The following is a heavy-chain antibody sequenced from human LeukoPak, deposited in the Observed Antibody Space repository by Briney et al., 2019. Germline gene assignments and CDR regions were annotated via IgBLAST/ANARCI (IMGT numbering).Heavy chain of an antibody. J-gene: IGHJ4*02. D-gene: IGHD3-22*01. CDR2: ISACNGNT. CDR1: GYTFTSYG. Sequence: ASVKVSCKASGYTFTSYGISWVRQAPGQGLEWMGWISACNGNTNYAQKLQGRVTMTTDTSTSTAYLELRSLRSDDTAVYYCARDVRGVSGYYPYYFDYWGQGTLVTVSS. CDR3: ARDVRGVSGYYPYYFDY. V-gene: IGHV1-18*01.